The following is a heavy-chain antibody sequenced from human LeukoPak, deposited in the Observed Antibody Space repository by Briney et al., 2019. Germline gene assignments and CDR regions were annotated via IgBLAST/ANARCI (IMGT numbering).Heavy chain of an antibody. CDR3: AREGYYDTSASGAFDI. Sequence: SETLSLTCTVSGGSISSSSYYWGWIRQPPGKGLEWIGSIYYSGNTYYNPSLKSRVTISVDTSKNQFSLKLSSVTAADTAVYYCAREGYYDTSASGAFDIWGQGTMVAVSS. D-gene: IGHD3-22*01. V-gene: IGHV4-39*07. CDR1: GGSISSSSYY. CDR2: IYYSGNT. J-gene: IGHJ3*02.